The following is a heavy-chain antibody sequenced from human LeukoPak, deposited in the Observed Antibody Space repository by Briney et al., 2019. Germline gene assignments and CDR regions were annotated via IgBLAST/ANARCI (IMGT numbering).Heavy chain of an antibody. J-gene: IGHJ4*02. Sequence: GASVKVSCRASGGTFSSYAISWVRQAPGQGLEWMGGIIPIFGTANYAQKFQGRVTITTDESTSTAYMELSSLRSEDTAVYYCASNHPGHVDTAMVLGYWGQGTLVTVSS. D-gene: IGHD5-18*01. CDR2: IIPIFGTA. V-gene: IGHV1-69*05. CDR1: GGTFSSYA. CDR3: ASNHPGHVDTAMVLGY.